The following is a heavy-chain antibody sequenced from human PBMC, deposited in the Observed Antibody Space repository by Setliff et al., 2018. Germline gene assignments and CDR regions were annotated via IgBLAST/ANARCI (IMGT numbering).Heavy chain of an antibody. J-gene: IGHJ6*02. V-gene: IGHV4-38-2*02. Sequence: SETLSLTCAVSGYSISSGYYWGWIRQPPGKGLEWIGSIFHSGSTYYNPSLKSRVTISVDTSKNQFSLRLSSVTAADTAVYYCTRDYYDSSGHPPYYYYGMDVWGQGTTVTVSS. CDR2: IFHSGST. D-gene: IGHD3-22*01. CDR1: GYSISSGYY. CDR3: TRDYYDSSGHPPYYYYGMDV.